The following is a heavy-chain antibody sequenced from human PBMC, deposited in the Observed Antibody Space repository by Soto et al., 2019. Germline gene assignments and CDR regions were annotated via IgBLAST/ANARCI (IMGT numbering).Heavy chain of an antibody. CDR2: ISYDGSNK. CDR3: AKTYSGYDYVMGDYFAY. Sequence: PGGSLRLSCAASGFTFSSYGMHWVRQAPGKGLEWVAVISYDGSNKYYADSVKGRFTISRDNSKNTLYLQMTSLRAEDTAVYYCAKTYSGYDYVMGDYFAYWGQGTLVTVSS. D-gene: IGHD5-12*01. J-gene: IGHJ4*02. V-gene: IGHV3-30*18. CDR1: GFTFSSYG.